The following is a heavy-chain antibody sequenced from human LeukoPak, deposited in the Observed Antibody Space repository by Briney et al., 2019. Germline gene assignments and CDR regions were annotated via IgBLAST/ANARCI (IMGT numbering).Heavy chain of an antibody. V-gene: IGHV3-30*02. CDR2: IRYDGSNK. CDR1: GFTFSSYG. Sequence: PGGSLRLSCAASGFTFSSYGMHWVRQAPGKGLEWVAFIRYDGSNKYYADSVKGRFTISRDNSKNTLYLQMNSLRAEDTAVYYCAKGLNNSSIGPGAVYWGQGTLVTVSS. CDR3: AKGLNNSSIGPGAVY. J-gene: IGHJ4*02. D-gene: IGHD6-13*01.